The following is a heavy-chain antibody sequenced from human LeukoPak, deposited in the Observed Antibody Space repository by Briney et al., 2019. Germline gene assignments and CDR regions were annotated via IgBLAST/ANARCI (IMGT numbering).Heavy chain of an antibody. V-gene: IGHV3-30*02. CDR3: AKDHRLKDYYDCSVDY. CDR2: IRYDGNDK. D-gene: IGHD3-22*01. CDR1: GFTFSSYG. J-gene: IGHJ4*02. Sequence: GRSLRLSCAASGFTFSSYGMHWVRQAPGKGLEWVAFIRYDGNDKYYADSVKGRFTISRDNSKNTLYLRMNSLRAEDTAVYYCAKDHRLKDYYDCSVDYWGQGTLVTVSS.